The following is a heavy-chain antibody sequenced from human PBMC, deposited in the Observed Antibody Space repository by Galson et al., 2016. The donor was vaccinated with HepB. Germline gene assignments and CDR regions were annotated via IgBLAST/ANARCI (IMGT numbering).Heavy chain of an antibody. Sequence: SVKVSCKASGDTFNRHVIDWVRQAPGQGLEWMGGISPFFGRTNYAQRFQGRVTITADESTSTASMELSSLTSEDTAVDYCARGLSDIAVPGWHDWGQGTLVTVSS. D-gene: IGHD2-2*01. CDR3: ARGLSDIAVPGWHD. J-gene: IGHJ4*02. CDR1: GDTFNRHV. CDR2: ISPFFGRT. V-gene: IGHV1-69*13.